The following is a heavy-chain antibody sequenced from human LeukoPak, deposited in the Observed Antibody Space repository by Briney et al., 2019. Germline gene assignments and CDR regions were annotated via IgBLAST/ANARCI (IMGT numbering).Heavy chain of an antibody. CDR2: IWYDGSNK. V-gene: IGHV3-33*06. Sequence: GGSLRLSCAASGFTFSSYGMHWVRQAPGKGLEWVAVIWYDGSNKYYADSVKGRFTISRDNSKNTLYLQMNSLRAEDTAVYYCAKAGVQGGYCSSTSCFPYYYYYMDVWGKGTTVTVSS. CDR1: GFTFSSYG. J-gene: IGHJ6*03. CDR3: AKAGVQGGYCSSTSCFPYYYYYMDV. D-gene: IGHD2-2*01.